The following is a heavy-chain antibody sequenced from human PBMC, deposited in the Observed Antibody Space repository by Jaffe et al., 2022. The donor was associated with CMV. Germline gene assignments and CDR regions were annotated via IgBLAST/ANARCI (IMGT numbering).Heavy chain of an antibody. J-gene: IGHJ5*02. V-gene: IGHV4-34*01. CDR1: GGSFSGYY. CDR3: ARGRRSYDFWSGYYGDWFDP. D-gene: IGHD3-3*01. CDR2: INHSGST. Sequence: QVQLQQWGAGLLKPSETLSLTCAVYGGSFSGYYWSWIRQPPGKGLEWIGEINHSGSTNYNPSLKSRVTISVDTSKNQFSLKLSSVTAADTAVYYCARGRRSYDFWSGYYGDWFDPWGQGTLVTVSS.